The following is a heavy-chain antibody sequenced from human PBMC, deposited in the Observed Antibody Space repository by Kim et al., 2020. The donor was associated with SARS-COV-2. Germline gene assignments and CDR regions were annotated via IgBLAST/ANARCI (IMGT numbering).Heavy chain of an antibody. V-gene: IGHV4-39*07. CDR3: ARDRVFEGAFDI. CDR2: IYYSGST. Sequence: SETLSLTCTVSGGSISSSSYYWGWIRQPPGKGLEWIGSIYYSGSTYYNPSLKSRVTISVDTSKNQFSLKLSSVTAADTAVYYCARDRVFEGAFDIWGQGTMVTVSS. CDR1: GGSISSSSYY. J-gene: IGHJ3*02.